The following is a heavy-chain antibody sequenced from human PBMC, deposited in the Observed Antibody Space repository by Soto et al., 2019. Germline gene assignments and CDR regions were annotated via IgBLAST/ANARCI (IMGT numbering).Heavy chain of an antibody. V-gene: IGHV4-34*01. CDR2: INHSGST. CDR1: GGSFSGYY. CDR3: ARKFGMRLTGYYVAYYYYMDV. Sequence: PSETLSLTCAVYGGSFSGYYWSWIRQPPGKGLEWIGEINHSGSTNYNPSLKSRVTISVDTSKNQFSLKLSSVTAADTAVYYCARKFGMRLTGYYVAYYYYMDVWGKGTTVTVSS. D-gene: IGHD3-9*01. J-gene: IGHJ6*03.